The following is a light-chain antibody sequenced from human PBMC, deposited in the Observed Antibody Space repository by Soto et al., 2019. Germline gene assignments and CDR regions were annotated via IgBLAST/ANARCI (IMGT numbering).Light chain of an antibody. J-gene: IGKJ4*01. CDR2: GAS. CDR1: QSVSSN. CDR3: QQYQNWPLT. V-gene: IGKV3-15*01. Sequence: EIVMTQSPATLSVSPGEGATLSCRASQSVSSNFAWYQQKPGQAPRLLIYGASTRATGIPARFSGSGSGTEFTLNISSLQSEDVAVYYCQQYQNWPLTFGGGTKVEIK.